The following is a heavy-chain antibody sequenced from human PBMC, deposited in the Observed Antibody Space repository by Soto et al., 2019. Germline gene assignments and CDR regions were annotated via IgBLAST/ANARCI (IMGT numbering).Heavy chain of an antibody. CDR2: IYYSGST. V-gene: IGHV4-59*08. J-gene: IGHJ4*02. D-gene: IGHD5-18*01. Sequence: PSETLSVTCIVAGGSISHYYWSCIRQPPGKGLEWIGYIYYSGSTNYNPSLTSRVTISVDTSKNQFSLKLSSVTAADTAVYYCARHRYSYGVYYFDYWGQGTLVTVSS. CDR3: ARHRYSYGVYYFDY. CDR1: GGSISHYY.